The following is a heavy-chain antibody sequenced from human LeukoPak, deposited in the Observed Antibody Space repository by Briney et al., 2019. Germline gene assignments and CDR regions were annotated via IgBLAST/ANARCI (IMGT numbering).Heavy chain of an antibody. CDR1: GGTFSSYA. V-gene: IGHV1-24*01. CDR2: FDPEDGET. J-gene: IGHJ4*02. CDR3: AAQYPYGDYALDY. Sequence: ASVKVSCKASGGTFSSYAISWVRQAPGQGLEWMGGFDPEDGETIYAQKFQGRVTMTEDTSTDTAYMELSSLRSEDTAVYYCAAQYPYGDYALDYWGQGTLVTVSS. D-gene: IGHD4-17*01.